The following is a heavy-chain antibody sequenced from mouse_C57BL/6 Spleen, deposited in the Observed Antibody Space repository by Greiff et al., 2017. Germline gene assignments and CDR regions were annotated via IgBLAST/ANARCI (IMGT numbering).Heavy chain of an antibody. CDR3: AYYDYDGGPFAY. V-gene: IGHV1-26*01. Sequence: EVQLQQSGPELVKPGASVKISCKASGYTFTDYYMNWVKQSHGKSLEWIGDINPNNGGTSYNQKFKGKATLTVDKSSSTAYMELRSLTSEDSAVYYCAYYDYDGGPFAYWGQGTLVTVSA. CDR2: INPNNGGT. J-gene: IGHJ3*01. D-gene: IGHD2-4*01. CDR1: GYTFTDYY.